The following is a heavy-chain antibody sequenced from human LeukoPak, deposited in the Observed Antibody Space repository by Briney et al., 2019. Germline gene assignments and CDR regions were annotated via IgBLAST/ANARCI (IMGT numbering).Heavy chain of an antibody. CDR3: ASFGNTVPGEYYYYMDV. CDR1: GGSMSSGSYY. J-gene: IGHJ6*03. CDR2: IYTSGST. Sequence: SQTLSLTCTVSGGSMSSGSYYWSWIRQPAGKGLEWIGRIYTSGSTNYNPPLKSRVTISVDTSKNQFSLKLSSVTAADTAVYYCASFGNTVPGEYYYYMDVWGKGTTVTVSS. V-gene: IGHV4-61*02. D-gene: IGHD1/OR15-1a*01.